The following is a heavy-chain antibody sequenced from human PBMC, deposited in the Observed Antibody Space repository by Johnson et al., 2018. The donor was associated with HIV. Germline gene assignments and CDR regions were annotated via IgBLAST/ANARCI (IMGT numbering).Heavy chain of an antibody. J-gene: IGHJ3*02. CDR2: ISYDGSNK. D-gene: IGHD4-17*01. CDR3: ARDRRLREDSFDI. Sequence: QVQLVESGGGVVQPGRSLRLSCAASGFTFSSYAMHWVRQAPGKGLEWVAVISYDGSNKYYADSVKGRFTISRDNSKNTLYLQMNSLRAVDTAVYYCARDRRLREDSFDIWGQGTMVTVSS. V-gene: IGHV3-30*14. CDR1: GFTFSSYA.